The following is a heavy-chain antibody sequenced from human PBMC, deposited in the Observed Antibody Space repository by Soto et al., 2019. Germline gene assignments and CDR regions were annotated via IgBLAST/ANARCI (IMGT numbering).Heavy chain of an antibody. D-gene: IGHD3-10*01. Sequence: EVQLVESGGGLVQPGGSLRLSCAASGFTLSGRSMHWVRQAPGMGLVWVSGVDNAGTDSTYADSVKGRFTSSRDNAKNMLYLQMNSLIVEDTAVYYCARGWFGPDVWGKGTTVTVPS. J-gene: IGHJ6*04. CDR3: ARGWFGPDV. CDR2: VDNAGTDS. CDR1: GFTLSGRS. V-gene: IGHV3-74*01.